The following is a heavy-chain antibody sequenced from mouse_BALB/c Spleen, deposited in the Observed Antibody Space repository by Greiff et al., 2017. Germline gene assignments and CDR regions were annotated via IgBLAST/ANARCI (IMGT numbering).Heavy chain of an antibody. CDR3: ARGGYEPYWYFDV. J-gene: IGHJ1*01. CDR2: INSNGGST. D-gene: IGHD2-10*02. V-gene: IGHV5-6-3*01. CDR1: GFTFSSYG. Sequence: EVNVVESGGGLVQPGGSLKLSCAASGFTFSSYGMSWVRQTPDKRLELVATINSNGGSTYYPDSVKGRFTISRDNAKNTLYLQMSSLKSEDTAMYYCARGGYEPYWYFDVWGAGTTVTVSS.